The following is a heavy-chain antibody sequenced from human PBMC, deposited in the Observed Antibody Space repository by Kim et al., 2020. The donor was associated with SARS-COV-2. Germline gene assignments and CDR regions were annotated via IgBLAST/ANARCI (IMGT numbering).Heavy chain of an antibody. Sequence: GGSLRLSCAASGFTFSSYSMNWVRQAPGKGLEWVSSISSSSSYIYYADSVKGRFTISRDNAKNSLYLQMNSLRAEDTAVYYCARGITYYYGSGSYPTFDPWGQGTLVTVSS. D-gene: IGHD3-10*01. CDR1: GFTFSSYS. CDR2: ISSSSSYI. CDR3: ARGITYYYGSGSYPTFDP. J-gene: IGHJ5*02. V-gene: IGHV3-21*01.